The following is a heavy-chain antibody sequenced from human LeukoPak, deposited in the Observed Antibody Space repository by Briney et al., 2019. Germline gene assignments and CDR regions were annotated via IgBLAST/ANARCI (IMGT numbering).Heavy chain of an antibody. Sequence: SETLPLTCTDSGGSISSYYWSWIRQPPGKGLEWIGYIYYSGSTNYNPSLKSRVTISVDTSKNQFSLKLSSVTAADTAVYYCASGYSSSWLLDYWGQGTLVTVSS. CDR1: GGSISSYY. CDR3: ASGYSSSWLLDY. J-gene: IGHJ4*02. V-gene: IGHV4-59*01. D-gene: IGHD6-13*01. CDR2: IYYSGST.